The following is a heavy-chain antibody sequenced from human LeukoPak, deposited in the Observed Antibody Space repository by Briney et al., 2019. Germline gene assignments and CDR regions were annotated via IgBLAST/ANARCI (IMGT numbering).Heavy chain of an antibody. CDR1: GFTVSSNY. V-gene: IGHV3-53*01. CDR3: ARIPLGDCSSSTCTRYWYFDL. CDR2: IYSGGSI. D-gene: IGHD2-2*01. Sequence: GGSLRLSCAASGFTVSSNYMSWVRQAPGKGLEWVSVIYSGGSIYYADSVKGRFTISRDNSKNTLYLQMNSLRAEDTAVYYCARIPLGDCSSSTCTRYWYFDLWGRGTLVTVSS. J-gene: IGHJ2*01.